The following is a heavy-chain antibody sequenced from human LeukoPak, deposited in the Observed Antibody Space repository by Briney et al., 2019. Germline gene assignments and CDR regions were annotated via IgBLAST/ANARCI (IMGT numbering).Heavy chain of an antibody. V-gene: IGHV3-21*01. CDR2: ISETSSYT. Sequence: GGSLRLSCAASTFIFSGYSMNWVRQAPGKGLEWVSYISETSSYTYYADSVKGRFTISRDNAKNSLYLQMNSLRAEDTAVYYCARDMWFDPWGQGTLVTVSS. J-gene: IGHJ5*02. CDR3: ARDMWFDP. CDR1: TFIFSGYS.